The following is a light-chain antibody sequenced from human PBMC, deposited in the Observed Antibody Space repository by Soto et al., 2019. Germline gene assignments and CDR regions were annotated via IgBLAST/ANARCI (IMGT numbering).Light chain of an antibody. CDR1: SSDVGGNNF. CDR3: FSYAGGYTGV. Sequence: QSALTQPRSVSGSPVQSATISCTGTSSDVGGNNFVSWYQHHPGKAPKFMIYDVTKRPSGVPDRFSGSKSGNTASLTISGLQSEDEADYYFFSYAGGYTGVFGGGTKLPVL. J-gene: IGLJ3*02. CDR2: DVT. V-gene: IGLV2-11*01.